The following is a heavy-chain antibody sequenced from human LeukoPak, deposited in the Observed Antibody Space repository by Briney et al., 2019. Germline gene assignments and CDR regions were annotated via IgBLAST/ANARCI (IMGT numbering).Heavy chain of an antibody. J-gene: IGHJ3*02. CDR3: ARPGSCSLLAFDI. V-gene: IGHV4-39*01. Sequence: SETLSLTCTVSGGSISSSPYYWGWIRQPPGKGLEWIGNIYYSGSTYYNPSLRSRVTISVDTTKNQFSLKLSSVTAADTAVYYCARPGSCSLLAFDIWGQGTMVTVSS. CDR1: GGSISSSPYY. D-gene: IGHD3-10*01. CDR2: IYYSGST.